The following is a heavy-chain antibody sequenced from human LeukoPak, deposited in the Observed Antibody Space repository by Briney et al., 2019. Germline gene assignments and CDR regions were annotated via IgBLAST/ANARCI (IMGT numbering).Heavy chain of an antibody. CDR3: ANGNYYGSESYPDY. D-gene: IGHD3-10*01. V-gene: IGHV3-7*01. J-gene: IGHJ4*02. Sequence: GGSLRLSCAASGFTFSSYWMSWVRQAPGKGMEWVANIKEDGSEKYYVDSVKGRFTISRDNAKNSLYLQMNSLRAEDTAVYYCANGNYYGSESYPDYWGQGTLVTVSS. CDR1: GFTFSSYW. CDR2: IKEDGSEK.